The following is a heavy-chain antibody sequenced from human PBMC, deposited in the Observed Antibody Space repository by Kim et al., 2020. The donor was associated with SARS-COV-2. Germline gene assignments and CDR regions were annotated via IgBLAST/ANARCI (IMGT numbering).Heavy chain of an antibody. CDR2: ISSSSSTI. J-gene: IGHJ3*02. CDR3: ARDFEPMIVVVIQGFGAFDI. D-gene: IGHD3-22*01. V-gene: IGHV3-48*02. CDR1: GFTFSSYS. Sequence: GGSLRLSCAASGFTFSSYSMNWVRQAPGKGLEWVSYISSSSSTIYYADSVKGRFTISRDNTKNSLYLQMNSLRDEDTAVYYCARDFEPMIVVVIQGFGAFDIWGQGTMVTVSS.